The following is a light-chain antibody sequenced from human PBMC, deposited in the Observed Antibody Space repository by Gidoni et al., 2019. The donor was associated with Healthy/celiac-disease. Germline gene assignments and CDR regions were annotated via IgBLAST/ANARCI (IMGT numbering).Light chain of an antibody. J-gene: IGKJ1*01. CDR1: QSVSSN. V-gene: IGKV3-15*01. Sequence: EIVMTQSPATLSVSPGERATLYCRSSQSVSSNLAWYKHKHGQAPRILLYGAATRATGIPARFSGSGSGTECTLTISSLQSEDFAVYYCQQYNNGPPWXFXQGTKVEIK. CDR3: QQYNNGPPWX. CDR2: GAA.